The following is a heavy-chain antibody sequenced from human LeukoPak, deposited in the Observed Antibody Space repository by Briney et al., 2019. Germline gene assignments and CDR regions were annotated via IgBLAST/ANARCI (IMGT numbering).Heavy chain of an antibody. Sequence: GGSLRLSCAASGFTFSSYSMNWVRQAPGKGLEWVSYISSSSSTIYYADSVKGRFTISRDNAKNSLYLQMNSLRAEGTAVYYCARVGIDYGDYLENDFDYWGQGTLVTVSS. CDR1: GFTFSSYS. J-gene: IGHJ4*02. CDR2: ISSSSSTI. V-gene: IGHV3-48*01. CDR3: ARVGIDYGDYLENDFDY. D-gene: IGHD4-17*01.